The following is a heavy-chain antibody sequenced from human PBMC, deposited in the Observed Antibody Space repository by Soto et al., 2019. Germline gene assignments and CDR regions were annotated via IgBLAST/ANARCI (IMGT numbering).Heavy chain of an antibody. J-gene: IGHJ4*02. V-gene: IGHV4-39*01. Sequence: SETLSLTCNVSGGPITDSVYYRVWIRQPPGKGLEWIGNINFNEITYSSPSLKSRVTISIDTSKNRFSLKVNSVTAADTAVYHCARQRVSGDYDSWGQGTLVTVSS. D-gene: IGHD3-3*01. CDR3: ARQRVSGDYDS. CDR1: GGPITDSVYY. CDR2: INFNEIT.